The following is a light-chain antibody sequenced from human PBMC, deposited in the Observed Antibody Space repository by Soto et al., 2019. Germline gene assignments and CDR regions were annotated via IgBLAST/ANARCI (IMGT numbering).Light chain of an antibody. CDR3: QQYGSSVRT. J-gene: IGKJ2*01. Sequence: VMTQSPATLSVSPRERATLSCRASQSVGSNLAWYQQRPGQAPRLLIYGASSRATAIPDRFSGSGSGTDFTLTISRLEPEDFAVYYCQQYGSSVRTFGQGTKLEIK. CDR2: GAS. V-gene: IGKV3-20*01. CDR1: QSVGSN.